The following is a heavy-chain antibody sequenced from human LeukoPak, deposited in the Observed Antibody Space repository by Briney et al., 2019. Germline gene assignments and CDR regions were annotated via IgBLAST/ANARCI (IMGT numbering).Heavy chain of an antibody. D-gene: IGHD3-22*01. V-gene: IGHV3-23*01. Sequence: PGGSLRLSCAASGFTFSSYAMSWVRQAPGKGLEWVSAISGSGGSTYYADSVKGRFTISRDNSKNTLYLQMNSLRAEDTAVYYCAKDYLDYYDSSGYPGYWGQGTLVTVSP. CDR2: ISGSGGST. CDR1: GFTFSSYA. J-gene: IGHJ4*02. CDR3: AKDYLDYYDSSGYPGY.